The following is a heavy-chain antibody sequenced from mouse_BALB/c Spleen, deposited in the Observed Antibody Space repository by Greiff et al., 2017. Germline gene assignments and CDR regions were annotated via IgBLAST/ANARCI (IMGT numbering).Heavy chain of an antibody. CDR1: GFNIKDYY. CDR2: IDPENGDT. V-gene: IGHV14-4*02. J-gene: IGHJ4*01. D-gene: IGHD1-2*01. Sequence: VHVKQSGAELVRSGASVKLSCTASGFNIKDYYMHWVKQRPEQGLEWIGWIDPENGDTEYAPKFQGKATMTADTSSNTAYLQLSSLTSEDTAVYYCNLRLPARDYWGQGTSVTVSS. CDR3: NLRLPARDY.